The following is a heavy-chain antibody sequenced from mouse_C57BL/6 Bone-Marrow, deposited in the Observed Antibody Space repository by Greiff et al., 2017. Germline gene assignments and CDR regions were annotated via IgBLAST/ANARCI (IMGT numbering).Heavy chain of an antibody. D-gene: IGHD2-5*01. V-gene: IGHV5-4*01. CDR2: ISDGGSYT. J-gene: IGHJ2*01. Sequence: EVMLVESGGGLVKPGGSLKLSCAASGFTFSSYAMSWVRQTPEKRLEWVATISDGGSYTYSPDNVKGRFTISRDNAKNNLYLQMSHLKSEDTAMYYCARDRRAYYSNWNYFDYWGQGTTLTVSS. CDR3: ARDRRAYYSNWNYFDY. CDR1: GFTFSSYA.